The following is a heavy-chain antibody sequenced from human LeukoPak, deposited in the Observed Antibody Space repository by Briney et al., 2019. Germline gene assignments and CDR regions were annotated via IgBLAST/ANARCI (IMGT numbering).Heavy chain of an antibody. CDR1: GFTFDDYA. V-gene: IGHV3-9*01. J-gene: IGHJ4*02. D-gene: IGHD6-19*01. CDR3: ARVHLYSSGWDY. Sequence: PGGSLRLSCAASGFTFDDYAMHWVRQAPGKGLEWVSGISWNSGSIGYADSVKGRFTISRDNSKNTLYLQMNSLRAEDTAVYYCARVHLYSSGWDYWGQGTLVTVSS. CDR2: ISWNSGSI.